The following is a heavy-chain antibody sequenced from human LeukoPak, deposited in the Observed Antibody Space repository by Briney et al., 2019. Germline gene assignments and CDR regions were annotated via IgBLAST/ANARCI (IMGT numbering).Heavy chain of an antibody. V-gene: IGHV3-64D*09. J-gene: IGHJ4*02. CDR2: ISSNGGST. CDR1: GSTFSSYA. Sequence: GSLRLSCSASGSTFSSYAMRWVRQAPGKGLDYVSAISSNGGSTYYADSVKGRFTIPRDNSKNTLYLQMSSLRAEDTAVYYCVKRGIVGDDYFDYWGQGTLVTVSS. D-gene: IGHD1-26*01. CDR3: VKRGIVGDDYFDY.